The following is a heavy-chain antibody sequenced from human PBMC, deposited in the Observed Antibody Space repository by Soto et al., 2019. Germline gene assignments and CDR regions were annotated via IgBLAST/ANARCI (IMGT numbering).Heavy chain of an antibody. CDR3: SSSYDCSGYYALDI. Sequence: QVQLVQSGAEVKKPGASVKVSCKVSGYTLTELSMHSVRQAPGKGLEWMGGFDPDDGETIYAQKFQGRVTMTEYTSTDTAYIELSNLSSEDTAVYYCSSSYDCSGYYALDIWGQGTMVTVSS. CDR1: GYTLTELS. CDR2: FDPDDGET. V-gene: IGHV1-24*01. D-gene: IGHD3-22*01. J-gene: IGHJ3*02.